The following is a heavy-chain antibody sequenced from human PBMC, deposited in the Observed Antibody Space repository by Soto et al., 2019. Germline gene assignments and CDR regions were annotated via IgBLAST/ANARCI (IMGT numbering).Heavy chain of an antibody. V-gene: IGHV4-59*01. J-gene: IGHJ4*02. Sequence: SETLSLTCSVSTGSMRTYYWTWIRQSPGRGLEWIGQISHTGRTKYNPSLESRVTISVDTSRKQFSLKLTSVTAADTALYYCARDDTTGLFDFWGQGTLVTVS. CDR1: TGSMRTYY. D-gene: IGHD4-17*01. CDR3: ARDDTTGLFDF. CDR2: ISHTGRT.